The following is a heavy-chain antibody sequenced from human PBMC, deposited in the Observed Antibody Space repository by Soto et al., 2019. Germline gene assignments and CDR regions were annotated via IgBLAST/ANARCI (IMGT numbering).Heavy chain of an antibody. CDR2: IYHTGST. V-gene: IGHV4-31*03. Sequence: PSETLSLTCSVSGGSISTVGHYWTWIRQPPGKGLEWIGSIYHTGSTYYSKSLRSRLTMSVDTSKSQFSLRLSSVTAADTAVYYCARVSSRQQFALDYWGQGTLVTVSS. CDR3: ARVSSRQQFALDY. CDR1: GGSISTVGHY. J-gene: IGHJ4*02. D-gene: IGHD6-13*01.